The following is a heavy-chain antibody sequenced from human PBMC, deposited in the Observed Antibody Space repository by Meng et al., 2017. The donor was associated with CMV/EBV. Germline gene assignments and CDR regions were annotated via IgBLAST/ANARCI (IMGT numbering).Heavy chain of an antibody. Sequence: VDMLGVWGGLGQPGGSLTRFFVDPGFNVSNKIKSWVRQGPGKGVEWVCFIYRGDSTYYVDSVKGRFPVSRDNSKNPMYLQMNSLRVEDTAVSYCTGDSVLPPNLDYWGQGTLVTVSS. J-gene: IGHJ4*02. CDR2: IYRGDST. CDR3: TGDSVLPPNLDY. CDR1: GFNVSNKI. V-gene: IGHV3-66*01. D-gene: IGHD2-8*01.